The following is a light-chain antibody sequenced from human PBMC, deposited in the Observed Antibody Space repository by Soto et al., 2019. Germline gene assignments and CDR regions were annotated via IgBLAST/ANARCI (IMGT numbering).Light chain of an antibody. CDR1: QSISSY. CDR3: QQYNHWPPIT. CDR2: AAS. V-gene: IGKV1-39*01. J-gene: IGKJ5*01. Sequence: DIQMTQSRSSLSASARDRVTISCRASQSISSYLNWYQQKPGNAHKLLSYAASSLQSGFPQRFSGSGSGAEFTLTISSLQYEDFAVYYCQQYNHWPPITVGQGTRLEN.